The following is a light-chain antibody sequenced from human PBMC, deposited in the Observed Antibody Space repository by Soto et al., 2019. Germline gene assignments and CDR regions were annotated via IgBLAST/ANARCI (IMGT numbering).Light chain of an antibody. CDR1: QSVSNRY. CDR3: QQYGSSPIT. Sequence: EIVLTQSPGTLSLSPGERATLSCRASQSVSNRYLAWYQQKPGQAPRPLIYGASSRATGISGRFSGSGSGTDFTLTISRLEPEDFAVYYCQQYGSSPITFGQGTRLEIK. J-gene: IGKJ5*01. CDR2: GAS. V-gene: IGKV3-20*01.